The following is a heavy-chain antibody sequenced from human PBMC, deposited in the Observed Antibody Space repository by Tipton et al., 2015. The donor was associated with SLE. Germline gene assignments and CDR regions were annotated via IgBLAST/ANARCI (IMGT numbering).Heavy chain of an antibody. J-gene: IGHJ4*02. CDR1: GGSISRNSYY. Sequence: TLSLTCIVSGGSISRNSYYWDWIRQPPGQGLEWIGSVYYGGDTYYNPSLKTRVTISVDTSKNQFSLRLNSVTAAGTAVYYCARSRRGYSYGPFDSWGRGTLVTVSS. D-gene: IGHD5-18*01. V-gene: IGHV4-39*07. CDR3: ARSRRGYSYGPFDS. CDR2: VYYGGDT.